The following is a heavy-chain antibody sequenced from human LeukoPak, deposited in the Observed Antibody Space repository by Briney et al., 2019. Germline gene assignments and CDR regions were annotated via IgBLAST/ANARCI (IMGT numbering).Heavy chain of an antibody. CDR3: ATAPIAAAGRPSYPDY. J-gene: IGHJ4*02. V-gene: IGHV3-74*01. CDR2: INSDGSST. Sequence: GGSLRLSCAASGFTFSSYWMHWVRQAPGKGLVWVSRINSDGSSTSYADSVKGRFTISRDNAKNTLYLQMNSLRAEDTAVYYCATAPIAAAGRPSYPDYWGQGTLVTVSS. D-gene: IGHD6-13*01. CDR1: GFTFSSYW.